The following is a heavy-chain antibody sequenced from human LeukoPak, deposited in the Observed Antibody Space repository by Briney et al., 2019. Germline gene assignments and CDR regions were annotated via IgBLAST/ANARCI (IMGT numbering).Heavy chain of an antibody. CDR3: ASYRYDILTGYYYRHYYGMDV. D-gene: IGHD3-9*01. Sequence: PGGSLRLSCAASGFTFSSYAMSWVRQAPGKGLEWVSAISGSGGSTYYADSVKGRLTISRDNSKNTLYLQMNSLRAEDTAAYYCASYRYDILTGYYYRHYYGMDVWGQGTTVTVSS. CDR1: GFTFSSYA. J-gene: IGHJ6*02. CDR2: ISGSGGST. V-gene: IGHV3-23*01.